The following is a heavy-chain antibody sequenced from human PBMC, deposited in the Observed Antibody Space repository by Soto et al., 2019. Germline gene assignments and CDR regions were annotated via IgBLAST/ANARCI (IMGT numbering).Heavy chain of an antibody. D-gene: IGHD1-26*01. V-gene: IGHV3-7*01. CDR2: INDDGSEE. Sequence: GGSLRLSCVASGFTFKYDWMSWVRQSPGKGLEWVANINDDGSEEYYLDSVRGRFTISRDNSKNSLFLHMNSLTTEDTAVYFCARELIVGPAEYFQDWGQGTRVTVSS. CDR3: ARELIVGPAEYFQD. CDR1: GFTFKYDW. J-gene: IGHJ1*01.